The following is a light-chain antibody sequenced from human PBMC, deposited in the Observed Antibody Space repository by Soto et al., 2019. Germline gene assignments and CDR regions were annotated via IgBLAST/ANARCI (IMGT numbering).Light chain of an antibody. CDR2: GAS. CDR3: QQYGNSPFT. Sequence: EIVLTQSPGTLSLSPGERATLSCRASQTVSRSALAWYQQKPGQAPGLLIYGASNRATGIPDRFSGSGSGTDFTLTISRLEPEDFEVYYCQQYGNSPFTFGGGTKVDI. V-gene: IGKV3-20*01. CDR1: QTVSRSA. J-gene: IGKJ4*01.